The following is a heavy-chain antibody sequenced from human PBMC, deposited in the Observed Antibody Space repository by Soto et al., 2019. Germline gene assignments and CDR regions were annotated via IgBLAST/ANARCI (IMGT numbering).Heavy chain of an antibody. V-gene: IGHV1-18*01. CDR2: ISTYNGNT. CDR3: ARDEEDANLMIVVLPGDY. J-gene: IGHJ4*02. Sequence: QVQLVQSGGEVKKPGASVEVSCKTSGYRFSRYGINWVRQAPGPGLEWMGWISTYNGNTQYAQKCQGRVIMTIDTSTNTAYLELMSLRSDDTAVYYCARDEEDANLMIVVLPGDYWGQGTLVSVSS. CDR1: GYRFSRYG. D-gene: IGHD3-22*01.